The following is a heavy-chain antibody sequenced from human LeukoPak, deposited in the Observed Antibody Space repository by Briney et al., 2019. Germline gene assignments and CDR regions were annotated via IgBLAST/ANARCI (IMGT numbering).Heavy chain of an antibody. Sequence: GSLRLSCAVSGITLSNYGMSWVRQAPGKGLEWVSGVSGGAGSAYYADSVKGRFTISRDKSKNTLYLQMDSLRAEDTDVYYCAKEGAYSTAGRFDYWGQGTLVTVSS. CDR1: GITLSNYG. J-gene: IGHJ4*02. CDR3: AKEGAYSTAGRFDY. D-gene: IGHD4-11*01. V-gene: IGHV3-23*01. CDR2: VSGGAGSA.